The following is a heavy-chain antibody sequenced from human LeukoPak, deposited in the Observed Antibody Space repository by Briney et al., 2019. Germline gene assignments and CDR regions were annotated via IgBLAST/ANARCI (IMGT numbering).Heavy chain of an antibody. Sequence: PSETLSLTCTVSGGSISSSSYYWGWIRQPPGKGLEWIGTIYYSGSTYYSPSLKSRVTISVDTSKNQFSLKLSSVTAADTAVYYCARLESFNWFDPWGQGTWVTVSS. D-gene: IGHD1-1*01. J-gene: IGHJ5*02. CDR1: GGSISSSSYY. V-gene: IGHV4-39*01. CDR3: ARLESFNWFDP. CDR2: IYYSGST.